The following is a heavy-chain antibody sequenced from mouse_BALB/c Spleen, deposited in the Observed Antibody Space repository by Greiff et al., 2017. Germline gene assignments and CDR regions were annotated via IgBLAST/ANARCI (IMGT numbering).Heavy chain of an antibody. CDR3: ARSYYGRPFAY. CDR2: IYPGDGDT. CDR1: GYAFSSYW. V-gene: IGHV1-80*01. J-gene: IGHJ3*01. D-gene: IGHD1-2*01. Sequence: QVQLQQSGAELVRPGSSVKISCKASGYAFSSYWMNWVKQRPGQGLEWIGQIYPGDGDTNYNGKFKGKATLTADKSSSTAYMQLSSLTSEDSAVYFCARSYYGRPFAYWGQGTLVTVSA.